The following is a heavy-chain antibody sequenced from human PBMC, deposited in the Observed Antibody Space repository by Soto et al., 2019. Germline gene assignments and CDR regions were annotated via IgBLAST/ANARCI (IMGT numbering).Heavy chain of an antibody. CDR1: GGSFNTYY. CDR3: ARGWYYFDY. CDR2: VCYTGNS. Sequence: SETLSLTCTVSGGSFNTYYWSWIRQPPGKGLEWIAYVCYTGNSNFNPSLKSRVSISVDTSKNQVSLNLTSVTAADTAVYYCARGWYYFDYWGQGTQVTVSS. D-gene: IGHD2-8*01. V-gene: IGHV4-59*01. J-gene: IGHJ4*02.